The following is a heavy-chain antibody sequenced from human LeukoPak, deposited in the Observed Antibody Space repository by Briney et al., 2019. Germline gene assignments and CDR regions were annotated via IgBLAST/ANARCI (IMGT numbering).Heavy chain of an antibody. V-gene: IGHV4-38-2*01. CDR3: ARHGIGIVVVPAAIVGESDY. CDR2: IYHSGST. CDR1: RYSVSSGYY. Sequence: PSETLSLTFAVSRYSVSSGYYWGWVRPPPGKGLEWIGSIYHSGSTYYNPTLKSRVTISVDTYKNQYSLNLSSVTAADTGVYYCARHGIGIVVVPAAIVGESDYWGQGTLVTVSS. D-gene: IGHD2-2*01. J-gene: IGHJ4*02.